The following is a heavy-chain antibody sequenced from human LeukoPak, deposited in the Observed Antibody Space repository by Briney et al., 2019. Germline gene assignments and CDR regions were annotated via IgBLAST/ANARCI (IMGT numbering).Heavy chain of an antibody. V-gene: IGHV3-23*01. CDR2: ISGGGGAT. J-gene: IGHJ4*02. D-gene: IGHD6-19*01. CDR3: AKQWLLDS. CDR1: GFTFRSYA. Sequence: GSLRLSCAASGFTFRSYAMSWVRQAPGKGLEGVSVISGGGGATYYADSVKGRFTISRDNSKNTLYLQMNSLRADDTAVYYCAKQWLLDSWGQGTLVTVSS.